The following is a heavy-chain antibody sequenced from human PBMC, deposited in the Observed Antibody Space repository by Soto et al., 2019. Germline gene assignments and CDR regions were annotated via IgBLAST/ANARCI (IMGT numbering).Heavy chain of an antibody. J-gene: IGHJ4*02. CDR2: IYYSGST. D-gene: IGHD3-10*01. CDR1: GGSISNYH. CDR3: ARERGVLLWFGELPALDY. Sequence: ASETLSLTCTVSGGSISNYHWSWIRQPPGKGLEWIGYIYYSGSTKYNPSHKSRVTISVDTSKNQFSLKLSSVTAADTAFFYCARERGVLLWFGELPALDYWGQGTLVTVSS. V-gene: IGHV4-59*12.